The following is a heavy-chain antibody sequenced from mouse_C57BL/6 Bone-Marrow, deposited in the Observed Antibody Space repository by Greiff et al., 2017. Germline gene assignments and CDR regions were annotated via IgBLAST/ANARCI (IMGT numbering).Heavy chain of an antibody. J-gene: IGHJ2*01. Sequence: VKLQESGAELVKPGASVKISCKVSGHAFSTYWMNWVKQRPGKGLEWIGQIYPGDGDTNYNGKFKGKATLTADKSSSSLTSEDSAVYFCARDWDYFDYWGQGTTLTVSS. V-gene: IGHV1-80*01. D-gene: IGHD4-1*01. CDR1: GHAFSTYW. CDR2: IYPGDGDT. CDR3: ARDWDYFDY.